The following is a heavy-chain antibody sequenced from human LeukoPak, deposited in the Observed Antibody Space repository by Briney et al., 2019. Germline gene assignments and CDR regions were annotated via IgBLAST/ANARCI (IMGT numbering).Heavy chain of an antibody. J-gene: IGHJ4*02. V-gene: IGHV3-74*03. CDR3: ARLAIGSQPDY. CDR2: SNSDGRST. D-gene: IGHD1-26*01. Sequence: GGSLRLSCAASGFTFSSYWMHWVRQVPGKGLEWVSRSNSDGRSTTYADSVKGRLTISRDNAKNSLYLQMNSLRAEDTALYYCARLAIGSQPDYWGQGTLVTVSS. CDR1: GFTFSSYW.